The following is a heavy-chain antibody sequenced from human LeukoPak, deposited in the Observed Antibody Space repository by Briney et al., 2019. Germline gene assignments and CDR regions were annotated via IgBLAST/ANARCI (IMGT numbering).Heavy chain of an antibody. CDR1: GGSISSYY. CDR3: ARVSGYSSKWFDP. J-gene: IGHJ5*02. V-gene: IGHV4-59*01. Sequence: PSETLSLTCTVSGGSISSYYWSWIRQPPGKGLEWLGYIYYSGSTNYNPSLKSRVTISVDTSKNQFSLKLSSVTAADTAVYYCARVSGYSSKWFDPWGQGTLVSVSS. CDR2: IYYSGST. D-gene: IGHD6-13*01.